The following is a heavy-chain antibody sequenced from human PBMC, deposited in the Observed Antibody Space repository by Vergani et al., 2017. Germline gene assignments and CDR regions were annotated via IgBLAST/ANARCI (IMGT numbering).Heavy chain of an antibody. CDR2: IIPIFGTA. Sequence: QVQLVQSGAEVKKPASSVKVSCKASGGIFSSYAFSWVRQAPGQGLEWMGGIIPIFGTADYAQKFQGRVTITADESTSTAYMELSSLRSEDTAVYYCATPRLRFSYYYYYGMDVWGQGTTVTVSS. CDR1: GGIFSSYA. CDR3: ATPRLRFSYYYYYGMDV. D-gene: IGHD5-12*01. J-gene: IGHJ6*02. V-gene: IGHV1-69*01.